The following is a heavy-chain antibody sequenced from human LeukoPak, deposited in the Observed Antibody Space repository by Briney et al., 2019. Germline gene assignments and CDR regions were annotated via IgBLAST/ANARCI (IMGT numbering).Heavy chain of an antibody. Sequence: GGSLRLSCAASGFTFSSYRMSWVRQAPGKGLEWVANIKQDGSEKYYVDSVKGRFTISRDNAKNSLYLQMNSLRAEDTAVYYCARAPVYGDAFDIWGQGTMVTVSS. CDR2: IKQDGSEK. CDR3: ARAPVYGDAFDI. J-gene: IGHJ3*02. D-gene: IGHD1-14*01. V-gene: IGHV3-7*01. CDR1: GFTFSSYR.